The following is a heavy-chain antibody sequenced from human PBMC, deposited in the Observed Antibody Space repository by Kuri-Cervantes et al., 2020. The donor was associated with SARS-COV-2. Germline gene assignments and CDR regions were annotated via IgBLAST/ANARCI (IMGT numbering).Heavy chain of an antibody. CDR1: GGSISSGPYS. V-gene: IGHV4-30-2*01. Sequence: SQTLSLTCAVSGGSISSGPYSWSWIRQPPGKGLEWIGNVYHTGGAYYNPSLKSRVAISVDRSKNQFSLNLSSVTAADTAVYYCARTHDTNNWIDPWGQGTPVTVSS. CDR3: ARTHDTNNWIDP. CDR2: VYHTGGA. J-gene: IGHJ5*02. D-gene: IGHD1-1*01.